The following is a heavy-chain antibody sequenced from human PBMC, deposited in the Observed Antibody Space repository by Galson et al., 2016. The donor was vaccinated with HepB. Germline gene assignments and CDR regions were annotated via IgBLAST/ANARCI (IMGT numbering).Heavy chain of an antibody. V-gene: IGHV3-66*01. CDR1: AFSISGDY. CDR3: VRGSDLGSL. J-gene: IGHJ4*02. Sequence: SLRLSCAGPAFSISGDYMNWVRQAPGKGLEWVSLIHAGTSTYYSDSGKGRFLISTDNAKNTLHLQMNSLRVEDTAVYYCVRGSDLGSLWGQGTLATVSS. CDR2: IHAGTST. D-gene: IGHD1-26*01.